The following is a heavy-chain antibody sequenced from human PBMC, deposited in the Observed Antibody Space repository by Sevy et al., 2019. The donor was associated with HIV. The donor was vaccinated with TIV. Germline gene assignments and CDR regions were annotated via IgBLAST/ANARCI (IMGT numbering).Heavy chain of an antibody. D-gene: IGHD2-2*01. J-gene: IGHJ6*02. CDR3: ARDCSSTSCLWGLDV. CDR2: IKVDGSER. CDR1: GFTFSSYW. V-gene: IGHV3-7*03. Sequence: GGSLRLSCAASGFTFSSYWMSWVRQAPGKGLEWVAHIKVDGSERYYVDSVKGRFTIPRENAKNSLYLQMNSLRAEDTAVYYCARDCSSTSCLWGLDVWGQGTTVTVSS.